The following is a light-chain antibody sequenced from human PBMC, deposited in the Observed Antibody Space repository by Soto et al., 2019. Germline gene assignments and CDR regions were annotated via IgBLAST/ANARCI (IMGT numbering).Light chain of an antibody. CDR2: DAS. J-gene: IGKJ1*01. CDR1: QSVSNY. CDR3: HQRSNCPRT. V-gene: IGKV3-11*01. Sequence: EIVFTQSPVTLSMSPGDRATLYCRASQSVSNYLAWYQQKPGQAPRLLMYDASNRATGIPPKFSGSGSGTDFTLTISNLEPEDFAVYYCHQRSNCPRTFGQGTKVEVK.